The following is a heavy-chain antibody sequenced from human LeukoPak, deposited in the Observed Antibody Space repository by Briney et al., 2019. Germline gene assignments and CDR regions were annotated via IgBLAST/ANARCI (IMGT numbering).Heavy chain of an antibody. CDR2: IAAADSGT. V-gene: IGHV3-23*01. J-gene: IGHJ6*02. D-gene: IGHD3-9*01. CDR3: ARDTRYFDWLLTSYGMDV. Sequence: GGSLRLSCGASGFTFSNYVMSWVRQAPGQGLEWVSTIAAADSGTYYAASVKGRFTISRDNSKNTLYLQMNSLRAEDTAVYYCARDTRYFDWLLTSYGMDVWGQGTTVTVSS. CDR1: GFTFSNYV.